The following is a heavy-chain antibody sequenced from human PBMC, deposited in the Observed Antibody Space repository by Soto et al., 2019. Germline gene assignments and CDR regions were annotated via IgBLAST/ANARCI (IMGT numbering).Heavy chain of an antibody. CDR2: VHYSGSA. CDR3: ARHRWGSGSYSGLLDF. V-gene: IGHV4-39*01. D-gene: IGHD3-10*01. Sequence: QLQLQESGPGLVKPSETLSLTCSVSGGSISTSSYFWGWIRQPPGKGLEWVGAVHYSGSANYRSSLQSRVTISVDTSQNQFSLRLRTVTAADTAVYYCARHRWGSGSYSGLLDFWGQGARVTVSS. J-gene: IGHJ4*02. CDR1: GGSISTSSYF.